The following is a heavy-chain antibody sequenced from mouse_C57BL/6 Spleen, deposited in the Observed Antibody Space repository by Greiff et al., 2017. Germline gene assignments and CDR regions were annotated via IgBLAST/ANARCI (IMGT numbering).Heavy chain of an antibody. CDR1: GYTFTSYW. Sequence: EVQLQQSGTVLARPGASVKMSCKTSGYTFTSYWMHWVKQRPGQGLEWIGAIYPGNSDTSYNQKFKGKAKLTAVTSASTAYMALSSLTSENSAVYYCTRGEPPYFDYWGQGTTLTVSS. CDR2: IYPGNSDT. CDR3: TRGEPPYFDY. V-gene: IGHV1-5*01. J-gene: IGHJ2*01. D-gene: IGHD6-1*01.